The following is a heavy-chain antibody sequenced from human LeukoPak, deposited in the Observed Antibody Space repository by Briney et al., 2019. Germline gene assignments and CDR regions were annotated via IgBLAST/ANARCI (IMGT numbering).Heavy chain of an antibody. CDR3: ARAGDDYVWGSYLGAYYFGY. V-gene: IGHV4-59*01. CDR2: IYYSGST. Sequence: SETLSLTCTVSGGSISSYYWSWIRQPPGKGLEWIGYIYYSGSTNYNPSLKSRVTISVDTSKNQFSLKLSSVTAADTAVYYCARAGDDYVWGSYLGAYYFGYWGQGTLVTVSS. D-gene: IGHD3-16*02. J-gene: IGHJ4*02. CDR1: GGSISSYY.